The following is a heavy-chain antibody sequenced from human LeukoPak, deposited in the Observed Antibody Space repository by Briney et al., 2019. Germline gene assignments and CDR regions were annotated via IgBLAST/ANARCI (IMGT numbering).Heavy chain of an antibody. CDR1: GGTFSSYA. V-gene: IGHV1-69*05. CDR2: IIPIFGTA. D-gene: IGHD2-21*01. CDR3: ARVGGGARFDY. J-gene: IGHJ4*02. Sequence: ASVKVSCKASGGTFSSYAISWVRQAPGQGLEWMGGIIPIFGTANYAQKFQGRVTITRNTSISTAYMELSSLRSEDTAVYYCARVGGGARFDYWGQGTLVTVSS.